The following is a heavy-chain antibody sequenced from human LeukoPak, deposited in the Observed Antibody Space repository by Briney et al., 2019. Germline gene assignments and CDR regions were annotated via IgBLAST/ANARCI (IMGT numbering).Heavy chain of an antibody. J-gene: IGHJ5*02. CDR2: IYHSGST. CDR3: ARGWSSSLNWFDP. D-gene: IGHD6-13*01. CDR1: GYSISSGYY. V-gene: IGHV4-38-2*02. Sequence: SETLSLTCTVSGYSISSGYYWGWIRQPPGKGLEWIGSIYHSGSTYYNPSLKSRVTISVDTSKNQFSLKLSSVTAADTAVYYCARGWSSSLNWFDPWGQGTLVTVSS.